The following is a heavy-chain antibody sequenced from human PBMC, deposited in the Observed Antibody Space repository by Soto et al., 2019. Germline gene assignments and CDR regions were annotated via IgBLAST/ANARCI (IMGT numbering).Heavy chain of an antibody. D-gene: IGHD1-26*01. CDR1: GFSLSSYV. CDR3: ERDLYGRGSYDY. J-gene: IGHJ4*02. Sequence: QVQLVESGGGVVQPGRSLRLSCAGSGFSLSSYVMHWVRQAPGKGLEWVAVISYDGNNKYYAVSVKGRFTISRDNSKNTLYLKTNNPRAEDTAVYYCERDLYGRGSYDYWGQGTLVTVSS. CDR2: ISYDGNNK. V-gene: IGHV3-30-3*01.